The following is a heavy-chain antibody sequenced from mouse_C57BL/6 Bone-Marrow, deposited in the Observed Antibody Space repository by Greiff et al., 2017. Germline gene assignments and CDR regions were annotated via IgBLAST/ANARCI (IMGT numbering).Heavy chain of an antibody. J-gene: IGHJ3*01. CDR1: GYTFTSSG. CDR3: AEGYTAGFTC. CDR2: IYPRSGNT. V-gene: IGHV1-81*01. D-gene: IGHD2-2*01. Sequence: QVQLQQPGAELARPGASVKLSCKASGYTFTSSGLSWVTQRTGQGLEWIGEIYPRSGNTYYNEKFKGKATLTADDASGTADMGLRSLTSEDSAGYYCAEGYTAGFTCWDQASLVTVCA.